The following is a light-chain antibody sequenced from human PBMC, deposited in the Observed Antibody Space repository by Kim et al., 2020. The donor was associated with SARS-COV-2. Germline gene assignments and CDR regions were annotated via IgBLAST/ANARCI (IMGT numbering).Light chain of an antibody. CDR3: QVWDSRTAV. Sequence: SYELTQPLSVSVALGQTANITCGEDKIGTKNVHWYQQRPGQAPLLVMFRDDNRPSGIPERFSGSNSRSAPPLTISRAQAEDEADYYCQVWDSRTAVFGGGTQLTVL. CDR1: KIGTKN. V-gene: IGLV3-9*01. CDR2: RDD. J-gene: IGLJ3*02.